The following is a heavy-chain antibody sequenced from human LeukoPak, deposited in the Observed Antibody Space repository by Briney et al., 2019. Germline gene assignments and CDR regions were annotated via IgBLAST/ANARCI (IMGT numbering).Heavy chain of an antibody. D-gene: IGHD3-9*01. Sequence: GGSLRLSCAASGFTFSSYDMTWVRQAPGKGLVWVSRINSDGSSTSYADSVKGRFTISRDNAKNTLYLQMNSLRAEDTAVYYCARAARADDILTGYYDDAFDIWGQGTMVTVSS. CDR3: ARAARADDILTGYYDDAFDI. J-gene: IGHJ3*02. CDR2: INSDGSST. V-gene: IGHV3-74*01. CDR1: GFTFSSYD.